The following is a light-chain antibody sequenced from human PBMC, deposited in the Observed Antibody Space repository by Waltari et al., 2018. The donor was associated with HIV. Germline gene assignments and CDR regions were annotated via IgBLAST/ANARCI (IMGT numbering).Light chain of an antibody. V-gene: IGKV1-39*01. CDR3: QQSYSTPYT. CDR1: QSISSY. J-gene: IGKJ2*01. CDR2: AAS. Sequence: DLTMTQSPSSLSASVGDRVTITCRASQSISSYLNWYQQKPGKAPKLLIYAASSLQSGVPSRFSGSGSGTDFTLTISSLQPEDFATYYCQQSYSTPYTSGQGTKLEIK.